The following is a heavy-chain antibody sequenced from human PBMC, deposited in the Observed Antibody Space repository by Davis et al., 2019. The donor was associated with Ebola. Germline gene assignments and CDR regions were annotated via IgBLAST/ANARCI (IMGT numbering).Heavy chain of an antibody. D-gene: IGHD3-22*01. J-gene: IGHJ4*02. V-gene: IGHV1-69*13. CDR1: GGTFSSYA. CDR3: ARDSSGYPHFDY. Sequence: SVKVSCKASGGTFSSYAISWVRQAPGQGLEWMGGIIPIFGTANYAQKFQGRVTITADESTSTAYMELSSLRSEDTAVYYCARDSSGYPHFDYWGQGTLVTVSS. CDR2: IIPIFGTA.